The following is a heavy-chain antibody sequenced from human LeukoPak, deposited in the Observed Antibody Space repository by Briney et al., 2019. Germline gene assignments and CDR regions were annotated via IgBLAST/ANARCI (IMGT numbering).Heavy chain of an antibody. J-gene: IGHJ4*02. CDR2: INENGDIA. D-gene: IGHD1-26*01. V-gene: IGHV3-43*02. CDR1: GFTFDDYA. Sequence: GESPKISCAASGFTFDDYAMHWVRQGPGKSLEWVSLINENGDIAYYGDSVRGRFTVSRDNAKNSLYLQMNSLTTDDTALYYCAKARWEPNFDYWGQGTLVTVSS. CDR3: AKARWEPNFDY.